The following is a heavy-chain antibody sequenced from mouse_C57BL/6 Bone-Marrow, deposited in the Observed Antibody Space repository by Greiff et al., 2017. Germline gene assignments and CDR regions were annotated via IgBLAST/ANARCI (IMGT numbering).Heavy chain of an antibody. CDR1: GYTFTNYW. Sequence: QVQLQQSGAELVRPGTSVKMSCKASGYTFTNYWIGWAKQRPGHGLEWIGDIYPGGGYTNYNEKFKGKATLTADKSSSTAYMELRSLTSEDSAVYYCTRRGSSYNYWGQGTTLTVSS. J-gene: IGHJ2*01. CDR2: IYPGGGYT. D-gene: IGHD1-1*01. CDR3: TRRGSSYNY. V-gene: IGHV1-63*01.